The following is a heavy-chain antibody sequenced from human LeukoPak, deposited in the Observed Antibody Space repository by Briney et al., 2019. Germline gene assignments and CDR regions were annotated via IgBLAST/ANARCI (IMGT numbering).Heavy chain of an antibody. CDR1: GGSISSSSYY. CDR2: IYYSGST. CDR3: ARGRFGELFPLDY. J-gene: IGHJ4*02. D-gene: IGHD3-10*01. V-gene: IGHV4-39*07. Sequence: SETLSLTCTVSGGSISSSSYYWGWIRQPPGKGLEWIGSIYYSGSTYYNPSLKSRVTISVDTSKNQFSLKLSSVTAADTAVYYCARGRFGELFPLDYWVQGTLVTVSS.